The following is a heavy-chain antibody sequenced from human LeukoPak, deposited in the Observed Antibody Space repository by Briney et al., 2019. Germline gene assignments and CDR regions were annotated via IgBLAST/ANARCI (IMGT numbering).Heavy chain of an antibody. CDR2: ISFSGNSI. Sequence: GGSLRLSCAASAFTFSSYEMNWVRQAPGKGLEWVSSISFSGNSIFYADSVKGRFTISRDNAKNSLYLQMNSLRVEDTAVYYCTRDRQSGSHLNFFDSWGQGTLVTVSS. CDR1: AFTFSSYE. V-gene: IGHV3-21*01. D-gene: IGHD1-26*01. CDR3: TRDRQSGSHLNFFDS. J-gene: IGHJ5*01.